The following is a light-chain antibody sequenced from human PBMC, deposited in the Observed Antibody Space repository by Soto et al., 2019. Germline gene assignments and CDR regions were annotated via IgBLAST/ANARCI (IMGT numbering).Light chain of an antibody. CDR3: GADHGSGSNFVSYV. CDR1: SGYSNYK. Sequence: QLVLTQPPSASASLGASVTLTCTLSSGYSNYKVDWYQQRPGKGPRFVMRVGTGGIVGSKGGDIPDRFSVLGSGLNRYLTFKSIQEEDGSDYHCGADHGSGSNFVSYVFGTGTKLTVL. J-gene: IGLJ1*01. CDR2: VGTGGIVG. V-gene: IGLV9-49*01.